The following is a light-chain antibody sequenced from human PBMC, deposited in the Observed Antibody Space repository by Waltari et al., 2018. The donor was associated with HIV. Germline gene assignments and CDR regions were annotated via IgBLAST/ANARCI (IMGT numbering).Light chain of an antibody. CDR3: QQYYSTRRVT. CDR1: QSVLYSYHHKNY. V-gene: IGKV4-1*01. Sequence: DIVMTPSPDSLAVSLGASTSLNCKSIQSVLYSYHHKNYLACYHQNPETPPMLLIYWEATREAGVPDRSIGSGSGTDFTTTISSLQAEDVAVYYCQQYYSTRRVTFGQGTKVEIK. J-gene: IGKJ1*01. CDR2: WEA.